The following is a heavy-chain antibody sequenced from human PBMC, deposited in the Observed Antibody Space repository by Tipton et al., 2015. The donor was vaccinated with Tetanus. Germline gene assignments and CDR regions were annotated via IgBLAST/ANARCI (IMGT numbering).Heavy chain of an antibody. V-gene: IGHV4-61*01. D-gene: IGHD2-21*01. CDR1: GYSITRGSYY. Sequence: TLSLTCSVSGYSITRGSYYWSWIRQPPGKGLEWVGYIYYTGSTNYNPSLKSGVTISLDTSKNQFSLKLTSVSAADTAVYYCARLTGHSMDVVDYYYFGMDVWGQGTKVTVSS. J-gene: IGHJ6*02. CDR3: ARLTGHSMDVVDYYYFGMDV. CDR2: IYYTGST.